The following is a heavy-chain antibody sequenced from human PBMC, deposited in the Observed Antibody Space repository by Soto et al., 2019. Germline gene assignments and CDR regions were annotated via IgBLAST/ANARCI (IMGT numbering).Heavy chain of an antibody. V-gene: IGHV1-69*13. Sequence: SVKVSCKASGGTFSSYAISWVRQAPGQGLEWMGGIIPIFGTANYAQKFQGRVTITADESTSTAYMELSSLRSEDTAVYYCASPPGVAAGTAGYYFDYWGQGTLVTVSS. J-gene: IGHJ4*02. CDR1: GGTFSSYA. D-gene: IGHD6-13*01. CDR3: ASPPGVAAGTAGYYFDY. CDR2: IIPIFGTA.